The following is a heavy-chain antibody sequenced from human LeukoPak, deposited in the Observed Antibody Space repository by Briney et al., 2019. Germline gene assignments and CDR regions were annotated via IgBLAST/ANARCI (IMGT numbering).Heavy chain of an antibody. CDR1: GFTFSSYA. V-gene: IGHV3-23*01. CDR2: ISGSGGST. CDR3: AKIRSSSGLWFDP. J-gene: IGHJ5*02. Sequence: TGGSLRLSCAASGFTFSSYAMSWVRQAPGKGLEWVSAISGSGGSTYYADSVKGRFTISRDNSKNTLYLQLNSLRAEDTAVYYCAKIRSSSGLWFDPWGQGTLVTVSS. D-gene: IGHD6-13*01.